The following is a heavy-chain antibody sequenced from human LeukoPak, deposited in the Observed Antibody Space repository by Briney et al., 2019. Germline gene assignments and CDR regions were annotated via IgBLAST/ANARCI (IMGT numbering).Heavy chain of an antibody. CDR3: AKDSDYGDYLERFDY. CDR1: GFTFSSYA. J-gene: IGHJ4*02. V-gene: IGHV3-23*01. Sequence: PGGSLRLSCAASGFTFSSYAMSWVRQAPGKGLEWVSAISGSGGSTYYADSVKGRFTISRDNSKNTLYLQMNSLRAEDTAVYYCAKDSDYGDYLERFDYWGQGTLVTVSS. D-gene: IGHD4-17*01. CDR2: ISGSGGST.